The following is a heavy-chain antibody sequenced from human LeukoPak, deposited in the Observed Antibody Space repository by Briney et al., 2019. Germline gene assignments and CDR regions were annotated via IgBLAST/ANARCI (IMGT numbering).Heavy chain of an antibody. D-gene: IGHD3-22*01. J-gene: IGHJ4*02. CDR2: IIPIFGTA. CDR1: GGTFSSYA. Sequence: SVKVSCKASGGTFSSYAISWVRQAPGQGLEWMGGIIPIFGTANYAQKFQGRVTMTRDTSTSTVYMELSSLRSEDTAVYYCAKGSNYYDSSGYYPYFDYWGQGTLVTVSS. CDR3: AKGSNYYDSSGYYPYFDY. V-gene: IGHV1-69*05.